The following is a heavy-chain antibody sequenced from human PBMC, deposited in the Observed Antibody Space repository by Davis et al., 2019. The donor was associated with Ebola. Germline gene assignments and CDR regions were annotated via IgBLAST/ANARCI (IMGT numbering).Heavy chain of an antibody. CDR2: INPNSGNT. D-gene: IGHD1-26*01. J-gene: IGHJ3*02. V-gene: IGHV1-2*02. CDR3: ARQESGSYRLDAFDI. Sequence: AASVKVSCKASGYTFTGYYMHWVRQAPGQGLEWMGWINPNSGNTNYAQKFQERVTITRDMSTSTAYMELSSLRSEDTAVYYCARQESGSYRLDAFDIWGQGTMVTVSS. CDR1: GYTFTGYY.